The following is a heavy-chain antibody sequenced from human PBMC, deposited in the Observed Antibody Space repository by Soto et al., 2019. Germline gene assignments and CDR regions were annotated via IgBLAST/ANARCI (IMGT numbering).Heavy chain of an antibody. CDR1: GYNLACYW. CDR2: IDPSDSQT. J-gene: IGHJ4*02. V-gene: IGHV5-10-1*01. CDR3: ASQIYDSDTGPNFQYYFDS. Sequence: GESLKISCKGSGYNLACYWNTWVRQKPGKGLEWMGRIDPSDSQTYYSPSFRGHVTISVTKSITTVFLQWSSLRASDTAMYYCASQIYDSDTGPNFQYYFDSWGQGTPVTVSS. D-gene: IGHD5-18*01.